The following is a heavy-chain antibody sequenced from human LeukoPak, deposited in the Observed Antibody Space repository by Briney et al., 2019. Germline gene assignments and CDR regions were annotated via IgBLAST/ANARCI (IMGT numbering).Heavy chain of an antibody. CDR3: TTGTNYYYDSSGYYLSSYWYFDL. D-gene: IGHD3-22*01. CDR2: ISSSSSYI. Sequence: GGSLRLSCAASGFTFSSYSMNWVRQAPGKGLEWVSSISSSSSYIYYADSVKGRFTISRDNAKNSLYLQMNSLRAEDTAVYYCTTGTNYYYDSSGYYLSSYWYFDLWGRGTLVTVSS. J-gene: IGHJ2*01. CDR1: GFTFSSYS. V-gene: IGHV3-21*03.